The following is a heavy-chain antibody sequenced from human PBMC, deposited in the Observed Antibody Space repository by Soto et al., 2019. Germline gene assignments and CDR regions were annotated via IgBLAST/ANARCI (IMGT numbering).Heavy chain of an antibody. J-gene: IGHJ4*02. CDR1: GFTLSDYY. V-gene: IGHV3-72*01. CDR3: ARASYYYDSKVAYYFDY. CDR2: TRNKPNSYTT. D-gene: IGHD3-22*01. Sequence: GGSLRLSCAVSGFTLSDYYIDWARQAPGKGLEWIGRTRNKPNSYTTQYTASVKGRFTISRDASKNSVYLQMNSLKSDDTAVYYCARASYYYDSKVAYYFDYWGQGTLVTVSS.